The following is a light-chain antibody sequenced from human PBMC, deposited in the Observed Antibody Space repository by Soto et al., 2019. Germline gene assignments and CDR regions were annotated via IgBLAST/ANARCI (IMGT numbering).Light chain of an antibody. CDR2: KAS. J-gene: IGKJ1*01. CDR3: QQSFHTPRT. V-gene: IGKV1-5*03. Sequence: DIQMTQSPSTLSAYVGDRVTITCRASHSISSWLAWYQQKPGKAPKLLISKASSLESGVPSRFRGSGSGTEFTLTISSLQPDDFATYYCQQSFHTPRTFGQGTNVDI. CDR1: HSISSW.